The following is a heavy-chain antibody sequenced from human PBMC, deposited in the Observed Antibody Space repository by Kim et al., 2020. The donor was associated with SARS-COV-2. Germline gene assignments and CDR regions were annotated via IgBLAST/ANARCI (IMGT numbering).Heavy chain of an antibody. J-gene: IGHJ6*02. CDR3: ARDAAWFGELIPGYYYGMDV. CDR2: ISAYNGNT. CDR1: GYTFTSYG. V-gene: IGHV1-18*04. D-gene: IGHD3-10*01. Sequence: VKVSCKASGYTFTSYGISWVRQALGQGLEWMGWISAYNGNTNSAQKLQGRVTMTTDTSTNTAYMELRSLKSDDTAVYYCARDAAWFGELIPGYYYGMDVWGQGTTVTVSS.